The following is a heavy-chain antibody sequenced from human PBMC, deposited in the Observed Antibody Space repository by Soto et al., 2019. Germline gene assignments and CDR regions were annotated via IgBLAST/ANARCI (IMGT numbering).Heavy chain of an antibody. V-gene: IGHV4-39*01. CDR3: ARIVTWGLYNWFDP. CDR1: GGSISSSSYY. D-gene: IGHD1-26*01. Sequence: SETLSLTCTVSGGSISSSSYYWGWIRQPPGKGLEWIGSIYYSGSTYYNPSLKSRVTISVDTSKNQFSLKLSSVTAADTAVYYCARIVTWGLYNWFDPWGQGTLVTVSS. J-gene: IGHJ5*02. CDR2: IYYSGST.